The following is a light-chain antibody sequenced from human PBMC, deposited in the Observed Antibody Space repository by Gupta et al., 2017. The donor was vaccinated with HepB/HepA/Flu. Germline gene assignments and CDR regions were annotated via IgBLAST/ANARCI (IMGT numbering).Light chain of an antibody. CDR3: GAWDNSLSAYV. Sequence: QSVFTQPPSVSAAPGQKLTISCSGNTFNIGNNYVSWFQQLPGRAPKVLIHDNDKRPSGIPERFSGSKSGTSATLGITGLQTGDEADYYCGAWDNSLSAYVFGPGTEVTVL. CDR1: TFNIGNNY. J-gene: IGLJ1*01. CDR2: DND. V-gene: IGLV1-51*01.